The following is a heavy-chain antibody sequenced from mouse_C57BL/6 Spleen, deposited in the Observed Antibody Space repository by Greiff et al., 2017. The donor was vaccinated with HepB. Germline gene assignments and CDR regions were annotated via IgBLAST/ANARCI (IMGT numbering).Heavy chain of an antibody. D-gene: IGHD1-1*01. CDR3: AKEEAYYYGSSFYWYFDV. Sequence: VKLQQSGPGLVAPSQSLSITCTVSGFSLTSYGVSWVRQPPGKGLEWLGVIWGDGSTNYHSALISRLSISKDNSKSQVFLKLNSLQTDDTATYYCAKEEAYYYGSSFYWYFDVWGTGTTVTVSS. CDR2: IWGDGST. V-gene: IGHV2-3*01. J-gene: IGHJ1*03. CDR1: GFSLTSYG.